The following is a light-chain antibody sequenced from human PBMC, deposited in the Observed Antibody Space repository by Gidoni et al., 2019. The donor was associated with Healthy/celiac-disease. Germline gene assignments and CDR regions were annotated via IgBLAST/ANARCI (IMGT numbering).Light chain of an antibody. Sequence: QPVLNQPPSASGTPGQRVTISCSGSNSTLGSNTVNWYQQLPRTAPKLLIYSNNQRPSGVPDRFSGSKSGTSASLAISGLQSEDEADYYCAAWDDSLLVVFGGGTKLTVL. J-gene: IGLJ2*01. V-gene: IGLV1-44*01. CDR2: SNN. CDR3: AAWDDSLLVV. CDR1: NSTLGSNT.